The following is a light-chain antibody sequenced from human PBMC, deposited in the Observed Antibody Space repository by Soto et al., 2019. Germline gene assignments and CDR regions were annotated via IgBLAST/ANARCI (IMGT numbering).Light chain of an antibody. CDR2: GAT. V-gene: IGKV3D-15*01. Sequence: EIVLTQSPGTLSLSPGERVTLSCRASQSISGSYLAWYQQKRGQAPRLLVYGATTRATGIPDRFSGSGSGTEFTLTISSLQSEDFAVYYCQQYNNWPPWTFGQGTKVEIK. J-gene: IGKJ1*01. CDR3: QQYNNWPPWT. CDR1: QSISGSY.